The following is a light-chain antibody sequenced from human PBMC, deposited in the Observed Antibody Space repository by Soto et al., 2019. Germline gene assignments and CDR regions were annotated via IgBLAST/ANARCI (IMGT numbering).Light chain of an antibody. CDR3: QQSHSIPLT. CDR2: KAS. CDR1: QSISSW. Sequence: DIQMTQSPSILSASVGYRFTITCRASQSISSWLAWYQQKPGKAPNLLIYKASHLENGVPSRFSGSGSGTDFTLTIRSLQPEDFATYYCQQSHSIPLTFGQGTKVDIK. V-gene: IGKV1-5*03. J-gene: IGKJ1*01.